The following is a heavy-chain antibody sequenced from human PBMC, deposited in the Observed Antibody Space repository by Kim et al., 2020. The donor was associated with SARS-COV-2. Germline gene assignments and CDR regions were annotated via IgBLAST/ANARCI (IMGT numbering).Heavy chain of an antibody. D-gene: IGHD5-12*01. CDR2: T. J-gene: IGHJ4*02. Sequence: TAYTPSLKGRVDILVDTSVKHFSLRLSSVTAADTAVYYCARGGLRYSFHCWGQGSLVTVSS. V-gene: IGHV4-34*01. CDR3: ARGGLRYSFHC.